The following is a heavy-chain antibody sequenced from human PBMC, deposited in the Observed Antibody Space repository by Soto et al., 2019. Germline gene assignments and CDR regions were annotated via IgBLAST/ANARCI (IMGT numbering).Heavy chain of an antibody. Sequence: GGSLRLSCTASGFNFTNYSMNWVRQAPGKGLAWVSHISSATSTMSYADSVKGRFTISRDNAQNSLYLQMNSLRDEDTAVYYCARSEYYYDRSGYYLFDYWGQGILVTVSS. V-gene: IGHV3-48*02. CDR3: ARSEYYYDRSGYYLFDY. D-gene: IGHD3-22*01. CDR2: ISSATSTM. CDR1: GFNFTNYS. J-gene: IGHJ4*02.